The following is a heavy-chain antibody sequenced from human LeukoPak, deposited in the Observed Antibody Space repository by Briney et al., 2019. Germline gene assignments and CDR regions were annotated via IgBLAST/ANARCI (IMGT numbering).Heavy chain of an antibody. CDR2: IYPDDSDI. D-gene: IGHD4-23*01. CDR1: GYRFSTYW. J-gene: IGHJ4*02. Sequence: GESLKISCEGSGYRFSTYWIGWVRQMPGKGLERMGIIYPDDSDIKYSPPFQGQVTISADKSISTAYQQWSSLKASDTAMYYCAGHEPSYGVNSPYFDYWGQGTLVTVSS. V-gene: IGHV5-51*01. CDR3: AGHEPSYGVNSPYFDY.